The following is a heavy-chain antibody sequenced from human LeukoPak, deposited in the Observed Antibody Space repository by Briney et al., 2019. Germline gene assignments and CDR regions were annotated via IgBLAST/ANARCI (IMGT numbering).Heavy chain of an antibody. V-gene: IGHV1-18*04. CDR2: ISAYNGNT. CDR3: ARDLRDYSNSLDY. D-gene: IGHD4-11*01. CDR1: GYTFTGYY. Sequence: ASVKVSCKASGYTFTGYYMHWVRQAPGQGLEWMGWISAYNGNTNYAQKLQGRVTMTTDTSTSTAYMELRSLRSDDTAVYYCARDLRDYSNSLDYWGQGTLVTVSS. J-gene: IGHJ4*02.